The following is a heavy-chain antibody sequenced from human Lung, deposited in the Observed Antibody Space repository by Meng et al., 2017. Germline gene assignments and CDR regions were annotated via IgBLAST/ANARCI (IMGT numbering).Heavy chain of an antibody. CDR3: ARGPTTMAHDFDY. D-gene: IGHD4-11*01. V-gene: IGHV4-34*01. Sequence: HVQPQQWGAGLWKSSAALSLHFGGSGGSFSDYYWSWIRQPPGKGLEWIGEINHSGSTNYNPSLESRATISVDTSQNNLSLKLSSVTAADSAVYYCARGPTTMAHDFDYWGQGTLVTVSS. CDR2: INHSGST. J-gene: IGHJ4*02. CDR1: GGSFSDYY.